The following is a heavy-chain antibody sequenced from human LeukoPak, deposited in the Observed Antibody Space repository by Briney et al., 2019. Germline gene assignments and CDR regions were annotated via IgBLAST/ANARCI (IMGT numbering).Heavy chain of an antibody. V-gene: IGHV3-21*01. CDR3: ARDLASGRWNGIDY. J-gene: IGHJ4*02. D-gene: IGHD1-1*01. Sequence: GGSLRLSCAASGFTFSSYSMNWVRQAPGKGLEWVSSISSSSYIYYADSVKGRFTISRDNAKNSLYLQMNSLRAEDTAVYYCARDLASGRWNGIDYWGQGTLVTVSS. CDR2: ISSSSYI. CDR1: GFTFSSYS.